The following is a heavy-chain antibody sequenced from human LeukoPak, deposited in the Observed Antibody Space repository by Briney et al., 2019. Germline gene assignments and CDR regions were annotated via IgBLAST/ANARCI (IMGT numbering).Heavy chain of an antibody. V-gene: IGHV3-30*02. CDR3: AKRGQDDSVIDY. Sequence: PGGSLRLSCTASGFTFSSYGMHWVRQAPGKGLEWVAFIRYDGRKEYYADPLKGRFTISRDNSKNTLSLQVNSPRAEDTAVYYCAKRGQDDSVIDYWGQGTLVTVSS. D-gene: IGHD3-3*01. CDR1: GFTFSSYG. CDR2: IRYDGRKE. J-gene: IGHJ4*02.